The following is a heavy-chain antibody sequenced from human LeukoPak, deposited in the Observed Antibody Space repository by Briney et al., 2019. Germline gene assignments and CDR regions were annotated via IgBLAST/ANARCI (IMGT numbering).Heavy chain of an antibody. CDR3: AKLSGYCSSTSCYGGTFDY. CDR1: GFTFSSYA. Sequence: GGSLRLSCAASGFTFSSYAMSWVRQAPGKGLEWVSAISGSGGSTYYADSVKGRFTISRDNSKNTLYLQMNSLRAEDTAVYYCAKLSGYCSSTSCYGGTFDYWGQGTLVPSPQ. J-gene: IGHJ4*02. V-gene: IGHV3-23*01. D-gene: IGHD2-2*01. CDR2: ISGSGGST.